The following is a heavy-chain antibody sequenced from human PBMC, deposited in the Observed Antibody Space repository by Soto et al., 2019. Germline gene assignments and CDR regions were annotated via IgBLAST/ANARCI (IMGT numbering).Heavy chain of an antibody. CDR1: GYTFTSYG. J-gene: IGHJ6*02. CDR3: ARAGSGWFGELFQYYYYGMDV. V-gene: IGHV1-18*01. CDR2: ISAYNGNT. Sequence: ASVKVSCKASGYTFTSYGISWVRQAPGQGLEWMGWISAYNGNTNYAQKLQGRVTMTTDTSTSTAYMELRSLRSDDTAVYYCARAGSGWFGELFQYYYYGMDVWGQGTTVTVSS. D-gene: IGHD3-10*01.